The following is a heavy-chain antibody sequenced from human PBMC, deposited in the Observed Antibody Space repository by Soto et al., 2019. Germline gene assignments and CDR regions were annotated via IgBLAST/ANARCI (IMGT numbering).Heavy chain of an antibody. D-gene: IGHD6-19*01. V-gene: IGHV3-30*18. Sequence: QVQLVESGGGVVQPGRSLRLSCAASGFTFSSYGMHWVRQAPGKGLEWVAVISYDGSNKYYADSVKGRFTISRDNSKNTLYLQMHSLRAEDTAVYYCAKDRRVVAVAAPFDYWGQGTLVTVSS. J-gene: IGHJ4*02. CDR3: AKDRRVVAVAAPFDY. CDR2: ISYDGSNK. CDR1: GFTFSSYG.